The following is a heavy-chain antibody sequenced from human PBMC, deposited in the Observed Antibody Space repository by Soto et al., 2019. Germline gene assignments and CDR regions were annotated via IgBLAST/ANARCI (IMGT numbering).Heavy chain of an antibody. CDR2: SIPISDTT. V-gene: IGHV1-69*01. D-gene: IGHD2-2*01. CDR1: GGTFSSYA. J-gene: IGHJ6*02. CDR3: ARSQGSSTSLEIYYYYYYGMDV. Sequence: QVQLVQSGAEVKKPGSSVKVSCKASGGTFSSYAISWVRQAPGQGLEWMGGSIPISDTTNYAQKFQGRVTITADEYTSTAYMELSSLRSEDTAVYYCARSQGSSTSLEIYYYYYYGMDVWGQGTTVTVSS.